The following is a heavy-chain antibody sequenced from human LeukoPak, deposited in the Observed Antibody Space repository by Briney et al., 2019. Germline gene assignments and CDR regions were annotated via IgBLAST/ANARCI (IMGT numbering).Heavy chain of an antibody. Sequence: SETLSLTCTVSGGSISSYYWSWIRQPAGKGLEWIGRIYTSGSTNYNPSLKSRVTISKDTSKNQFSLNLSSVTAADTAVYYCVREHDWGDFDFWGQGTLVTVSS. J-gene: IGHJ4*02. CDR1: GGSISSYY. D-gene: IGHD3-9*01. CDR3: VREHDWGDFDF. CDR2: IYTSGST. V-gene: IGHV4-4*07.